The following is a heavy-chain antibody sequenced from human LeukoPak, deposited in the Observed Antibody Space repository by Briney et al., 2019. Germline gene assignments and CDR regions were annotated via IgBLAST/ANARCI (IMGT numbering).Heavy chain of an antibody. CDR1: GYTFTGYY. D-gene: IGHD6-19*01. J-gene: IGHJ6*02. V-gene: IGHV1-2*02. CDR2: INPNSGGT. CDR3: ARAWVAVAGDWAYGMDV. Sequence: ASVKVSCKASGYTFTGYYMHWVRQAPEQGLEWMGWINPNSGGTNYAQKFQGRVTMTRDTSISTAYMELSRLRSDDTAVYYCARAWVAVAGDWAYGMDVWGQGTTVTVSS.